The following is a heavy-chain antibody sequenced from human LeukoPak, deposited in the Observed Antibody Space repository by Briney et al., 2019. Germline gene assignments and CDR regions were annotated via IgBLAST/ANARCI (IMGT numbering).Heavy chain of an antibody. CDR2: IYYSGST. V-gene: IGHV4-59*01. Sequence: ASETLSLTCTVSGGSISSYYWSWIRQPPGKGLEWIGYIYYSGSTDYNPSLKSRVTISVDTSKNQFSLKLSSVTAADTAVYYCARVTGSYGAFDIWGQGTMVTVSS. CDR3: ARVTGSYGAFDI. CDR1: GGSISSYY. J-gene: IGHJ3*02. D-gene: IGHD1-26*01.